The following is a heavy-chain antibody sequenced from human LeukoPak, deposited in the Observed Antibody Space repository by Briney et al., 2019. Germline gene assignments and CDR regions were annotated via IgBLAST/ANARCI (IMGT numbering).Heavy chain of an antibody. J-gene: IGHJ4*02. CDR3: ARQNTPHGNFDY. D-gene: IGHD1-26*01. Sequence: PGGSLRLSCAASGFTLSSYAMHWVRQPAGKGLEWVSAIGTAGDTFYPGSVKGRFTISRENAKKSLFLRMNSLRAEDTAVYYCARQNTPHGNFDYWGQGTLVTVSS. V-gene: IGHV3-13*01. CDR1: GFTLSSYA. CDR2: IGTAGDT.